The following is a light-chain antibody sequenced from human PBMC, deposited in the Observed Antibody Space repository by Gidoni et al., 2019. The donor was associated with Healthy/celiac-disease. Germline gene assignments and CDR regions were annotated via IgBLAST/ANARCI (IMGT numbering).Light chain of an antibody. CDR3: QQSYSTLRIT. CDR1: QSISSY. Sequence: DIQITQSPSSLSASVGDRVTLTCRASQSISSYLNWYQQKPGVPSRFSGSGSGTDFTLTISSLQPEDFATYYCQQSYSTLRITFGGGTKVEIK. V-gene: IGKV1-39*01. J-gene: IGKJ4*01.